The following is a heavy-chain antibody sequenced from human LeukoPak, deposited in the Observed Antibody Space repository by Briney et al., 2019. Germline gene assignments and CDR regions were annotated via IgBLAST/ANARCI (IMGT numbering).Heavy chain of an antibody. V-gene: IGHV4-59*13. CDR1: GGSITTSY. CDR3: ARSGDFDWAIGGAFDR. D-gene: IGHD3-9*01. CDR2: IDKTGRT. J-gene: IGHJ3*01. Sequence: PSETLSLTCTVSGGSITTSYWSWIRQPPGKGLEWIGYIDKTGRTKYNPSLKSRVSISVDTSKKQFSLKLSSVTAADTAVYYCARSGDFDWAIGGAFDRWGQGTLVIVSS.